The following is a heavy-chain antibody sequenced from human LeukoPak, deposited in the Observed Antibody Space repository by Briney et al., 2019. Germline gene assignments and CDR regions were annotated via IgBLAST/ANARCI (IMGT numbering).Heavy chain of an antibody. V-gene: IGHV4-39*07. J-gene: IGHJ2*01. Sequence: PSETLSLTCTVSSDFFSSVTDYWAWIRQPPGKGLEWIASGDYSGGTYYNPSLESRVTISVDTSKNQFSLKLSSVTAADTAVYYCARALGYCSSTSCYKGRYFDLWGRGTLVTVSS. CDR2: GDYSGGT. D-gene: IGHD2-2*02. CDR1: SDFFSSVTDY. CDR3: ARALGYCSSTSCYKGRYFDL.